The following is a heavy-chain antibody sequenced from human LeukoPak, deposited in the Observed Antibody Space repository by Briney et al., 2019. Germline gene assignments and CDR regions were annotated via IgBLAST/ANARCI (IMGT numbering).Heavy chain of an antibody. Sequence: SETLSLTCAVHGGSFSGYYWSWIRQTPGKGLEWIGEINHSGSTNYNPSLKSRVTISVDTSKNQFSLKLSSVTAADTAVYYCARMPYGYGLDIWGQGTMVTVSS. CDR2: INHSGST. CDR1: GGSFSGYY. V-gene: IGHV4-34*01. D-gene: IGHD5-18*01. J-gene: IGHJ3*02. CDR3: ARMPYGYGLDI.